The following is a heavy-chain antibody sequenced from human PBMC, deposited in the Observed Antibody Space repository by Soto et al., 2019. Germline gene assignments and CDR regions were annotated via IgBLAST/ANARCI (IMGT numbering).Heavy chain of an antibody. CDR3: ASQIQGGSYYRGGYYFDY. J-gene: IGHJ4*02. V-gene: IGHV3-33*01. D-gene: IGHD1-26*01. CDR2: IWYDGSNK. Sequence: ESGGGVVQPGRSLRLSCAASGFTFSSYGMHWVRQAPGKGLEWVAVIWYDGSNKYYADSVKGRFTISRDNSKNTLYLQMNSLRAEDTAVYYCASQIQGGSYYRGGYYFDYWGQGTLVTVSS. CDR1: GFTFSSYG.